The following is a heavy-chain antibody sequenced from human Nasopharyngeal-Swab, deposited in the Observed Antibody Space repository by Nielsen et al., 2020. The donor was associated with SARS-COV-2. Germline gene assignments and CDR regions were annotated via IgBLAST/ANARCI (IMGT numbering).Heavy chain of an antibody. V-gene: IGHV1-46*01. J-gene: IGHJ3*02. CDR3: ARDLDPATAGALDI. CDR2: INPSGGQT. CDR1: GYTFRIYY. D-gene: IGHD2-2*01. Sequence: ASVKVSCKASGYTFRIYYMHWVRQAPGQGLEWMGLINPSGGQTTYAQKFQGRVTMTRDTSTSTVYMELSSLRSEDTAVYYCARDLDPATAGALDIWGQRTMVTVSS.